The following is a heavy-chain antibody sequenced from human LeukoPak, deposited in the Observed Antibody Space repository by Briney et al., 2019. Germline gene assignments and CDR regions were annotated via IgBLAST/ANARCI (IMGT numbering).Heavy chain of an antibody. CDR2: IYPGDSDT. Sequence: GESLKISCKGSGYSFTSYWIGWVRQMPGKGLEWMGIIYPGDSDTRYSPSFQGQVTISADKSISTAYLQWSSLKASDTAMYYCARSGYCSSTSCYNFPPYYYYMDVWGKGTTVTVSS. J-gene: IGHJ6*03. V-gene: IGHV5-51*01. D-gene: IGHD2-2*02. CDR1: GYSFTSYW. CDR3: ARSGYCSSTSCYNFPPYYYYMDV.